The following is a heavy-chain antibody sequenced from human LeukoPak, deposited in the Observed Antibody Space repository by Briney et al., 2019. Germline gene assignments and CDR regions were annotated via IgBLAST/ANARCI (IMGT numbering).Heavy chain of an antibody. V-gene: IGHV1-18*01. CDR3: ARTEGCSSTSCYWSWFDP. CDR2: ISTYNGHT. J-gene: IGHJ5*02. Sequence: ASVKVSCKASGYTFTSYGISWLRQAPGQGLEWMGWISTYNGHTNYAQKLQGRVTMTTDTSTSTAYMELSSLRSEDTAVYYCARTEGCSSTSCYWSWFDPWGQGTMVTVSS. D-gene: IGHD2-2*01. CDR1: GYTFTSYG.